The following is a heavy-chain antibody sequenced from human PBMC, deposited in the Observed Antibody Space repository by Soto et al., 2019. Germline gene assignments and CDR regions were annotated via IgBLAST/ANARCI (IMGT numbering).Heavy chain of an antibody. CDR1: GGTFSSYA. J-gene: IGHJ6*02. Sequence: QVQLVQSGAEVKKPGSSVKVSCKASGGTFSSYAISWVRQAPGQGLEWMGGIIPIFGTANYAQKFQGRVTISADKYTSTAYMELSSLRSEDRAVYYCASPTREWLPPASDYYYGMDVWGQGTTVTVSS. CDR2: IIPIFGTA. CDR3: ASPTREWLPPASDYYYGMDV. D-gene: IGHD3-3*01. V-gene: IGHV1-69*06.